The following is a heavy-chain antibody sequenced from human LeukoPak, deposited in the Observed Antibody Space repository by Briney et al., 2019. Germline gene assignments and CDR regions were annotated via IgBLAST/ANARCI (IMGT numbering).Heavy chain of an antibody. V-gene: IGHV3-23*01. J-gene: IGHJ4*02. CDR3: AVRTGDLPYYYDY. D-gene: IGHD7-27*01. Sequence: GGSLRLSYAASGFTFSSYGMGWVRQAPGKGLQWVSGLSGRGGRTYYADSVKGRFTISRDNSKNTLHLQMNSLRADDTAVYYCAVRTGDLPYYYDYWGQGTLVTVSS. CDR2: LSGRGGRT. CDR1: GFTFSSYG.